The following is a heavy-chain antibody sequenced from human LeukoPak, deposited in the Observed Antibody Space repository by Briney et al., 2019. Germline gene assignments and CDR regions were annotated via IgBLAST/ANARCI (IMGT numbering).Heavy chain of an antibody. CDR2: ISYDGSNK. J-gene: IGHJ4*02. CDR3: ANGDVTRTYFDY. V-gene: IGHV3-30-3*01. CDR1: GFTFSSYA. D-gene: IGHD3-10*01. Sequence: GRSLRLSCAASGFTFSSYAMHWVRQAPGKGLEWVAVISYDGSNKYYADSVKGRFTISRDNSKNTLYLQMNSLRAEDTAVYYCANGDVTRTYFDYWGQGTLVTVSS.